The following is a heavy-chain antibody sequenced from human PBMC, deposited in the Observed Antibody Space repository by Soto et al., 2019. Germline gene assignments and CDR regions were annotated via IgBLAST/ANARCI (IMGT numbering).Heavy chain of an antibody. J-gene: IGHJ4*02. V-gene: IGHV4-31*01. Sequence: QVQLQESGPGLVKASQTLSLICSVSGESISSGGYYWSWIRHHPGKGLEWIGYIYDIESAYYNPSLKSQVTISMDTSKYHFAMTLNSVTAAETAVYYCARASSSSSAADYWGQGTLINVST. CDR2: IYDIESA. CDR3: ARASSSSSAADY. D-gene: IGHD6-6*01. CDR1: GESISSGGYY.